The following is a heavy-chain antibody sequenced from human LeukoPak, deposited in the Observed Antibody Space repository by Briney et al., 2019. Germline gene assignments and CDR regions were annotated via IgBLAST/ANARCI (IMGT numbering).Heavy chain of an antibody. J-gene: IGHJ4*02. Sequence: GGSLRLSCAVSGFTFSDYYMSWVRQAPGKGLEWVANINQDGTEKYYVDSVKGRFTISRDNAKNSLYLQMNSLRAEDTAVYFCARGLYSRGYWGQGTLVTVSS. D-gene: IGHD6-13*01. CDR1: GFTFSDYY. CDR2: INQDGTEK. CDR3: ARGLYSRGY. V-gene: IGHV3-7*01.